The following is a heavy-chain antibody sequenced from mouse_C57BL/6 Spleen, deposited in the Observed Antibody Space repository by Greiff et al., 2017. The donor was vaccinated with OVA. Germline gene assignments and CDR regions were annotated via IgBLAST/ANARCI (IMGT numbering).Heavy chain of an antibody. CDR1: GFTFSDYG. V-gene: IGHV5-17*01. Sequence: EVQLQQSGGGLVKPGGSLKLSCAASGFTFSDYGMHWVRQAPEKGLEWVAYISSGSSTIYYAVTVKGRFTISRDNAKNTLFLQMTSLRSEDTAMYYCARRKFYDGYYDTMDYWGQGTSVTVSS. CDR2: ISSGSSTI. J-gene: IGHJ4*01. CDR3: ARRKFYDGYYDTMDY. D-gene: IGHD2-3*01.